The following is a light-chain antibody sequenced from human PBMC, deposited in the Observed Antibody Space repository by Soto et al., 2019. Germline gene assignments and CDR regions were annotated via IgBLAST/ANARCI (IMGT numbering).Light chain of an antibody. CDR2: RAS. J-gene: IGKJ1*01. CDR1: KNIYYN. Sequence: IVMTQSPATLSVSPGESATLSCRASKNIYYNVAWYQHRPGQAPRLLIYRASTRATGVPARFSGSGSGTEFTLTISSLQSEDFTVYSCLQYHNLWAFGQGTKVDIK. CDR3: LQYHNLWA. V-gene: IGKV3-15*01.